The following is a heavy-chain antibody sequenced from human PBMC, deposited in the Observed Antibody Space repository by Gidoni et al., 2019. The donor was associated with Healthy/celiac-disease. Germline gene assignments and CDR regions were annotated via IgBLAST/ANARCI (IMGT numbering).Heavy chain of an antibody. V-gene: IGHV3-48*03. D-gene: IGHD2-21*02. CDR1: GFTFSSYE. Sequence: EVQLVESGGGLVQPGGSLRLPCAASGFTFSSYEMNWVRQAPGKGLEWVSYISSRGITIYYADSVKGRFTISRDNAKNSLYLQMNSLRAEDTAVYYCARVVVTAAYYFDYWGQEPWSPSPQ. CDR2: ISSRGITI. J-gene: IGHJ4*01. CDR3: ARVVVTAAYYFDY.